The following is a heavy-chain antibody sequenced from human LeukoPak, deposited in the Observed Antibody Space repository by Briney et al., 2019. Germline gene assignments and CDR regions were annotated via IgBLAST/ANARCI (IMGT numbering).Heavy chain of an antibody. CDR1: GYTFTGYY. Sequence: GASVKVSCKASGYTFTGYYMHWVRQAPGQGLEWMGWISAYNGNTNYAQKLQGRVTMTTDTSTSTAYMELRSLRSDDTAVYYCARMYSSTPAFDYWGQGTLVTVSS. CDR3: ARMYSSTPAFDY. J-gene: IGHJ4*02. D-gene: IGHD6-13*01. V-gene: IGHV1-18*04. CDR2: ISAYNGNT.